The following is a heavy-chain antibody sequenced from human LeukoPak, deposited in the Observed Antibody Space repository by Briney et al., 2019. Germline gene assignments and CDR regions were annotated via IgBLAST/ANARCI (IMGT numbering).Heavy chain of an antibody. J-gene: IGHJ4*02. V-gene: IGHV3-23*01. D-gene: IGHD5-18*01. Sequence: PGGSLRLSCAASGFIFSSYAMSWVRQAPGKGLEWVSAISGSGVNTYYADSVKGRFTISRDNSKNTLYLQMNSLRAEDTAVYYCANVDTAMAHAYFDYWGQGTLVTVSS. CDR3: ANVDTAMAHAYFDY. CDR2: ISGSGVNT. CDR1: GFIFSSYA.